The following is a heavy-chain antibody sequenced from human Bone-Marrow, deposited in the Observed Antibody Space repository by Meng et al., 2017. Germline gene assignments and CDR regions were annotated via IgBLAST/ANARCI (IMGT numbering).Heavy chain of an antibody. CDR3: ARDRSYDILTGSFDAFDI. J-gene: IGHJ3*02. V-gene: IGHV3-69-1*02. Sequence: GGSLRLSCAASGFTFSSYSMNWVRQAPGKGLEWVSSISSSSTIYYTDSVKGRFTISRDNAKNSLYLQMNSLRAEDTAVYYCARDRSYDILTGSFDAFDIWGQGTMVTV. CDR2: ISSSSTI. CDR1: GFTFSSYS. D-gene: IGHD3-9*01.